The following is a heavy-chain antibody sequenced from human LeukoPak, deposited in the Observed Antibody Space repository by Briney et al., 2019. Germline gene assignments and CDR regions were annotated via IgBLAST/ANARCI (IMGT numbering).Heavy chain of an antibody. CDR1: GFTFSSYF. D-gene: IGHD4-23*01. CDR2: INVSGGST. Sequence: GGSLRLSCAASGFTFSSYFMSWVRQAPGKGLEWDSSINVSGGSTYYADSVKGRFTISRDNSKNTLYLQMNSLRADDTAVYYCAKDQTPYYWGQGTLVTVSS. V-gene: IGHV3-23*01. CDR3: AKDQTPYY. J-gene: IGHJ4*02.